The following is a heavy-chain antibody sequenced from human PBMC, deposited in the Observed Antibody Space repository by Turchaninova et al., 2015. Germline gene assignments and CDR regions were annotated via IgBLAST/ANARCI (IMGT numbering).Heavy chain of an antibody. V-gene: IGHV5-51*01. CDR2: IYPDDSDT. CDR1: GYSFPTYW. CDR3: ARRGVGGDWFDP. J-gene: IGHJ5*02. D-gene: IGHD3-10*01. Sequence: EVQLVQSGAEVKRPGESLTISCKTSGYSFPTYWHGWVRQSPGKGLEWMGIIYPDDSDTRYSPPFQGQVTISADKSISTAYLHWSSLKASDTAMYYCARRGVGGDWFDPWGQGTLVTVSS.